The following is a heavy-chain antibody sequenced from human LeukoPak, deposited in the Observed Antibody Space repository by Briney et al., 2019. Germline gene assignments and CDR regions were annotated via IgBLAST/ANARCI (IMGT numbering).Heavy chain of an antibody. D-gene: IGHD7-27*01. Sequence: VASVKVSCKASGYTFTAYYIHWVRQAPGQGLEWMGWISPYTGGTNYAQKFQGRVTITRDTSINTVYMDLSRLTSDDTALYYCARDHNSENWGSLGRWGQGTLVTVSS. CDR1: GYTFTAYY. CDR3: ARDHNSENWGSLGR. V-gene: IGHV1-2*02. J-gene: IGHJ4*02. CDR2: ISPYTGGT.